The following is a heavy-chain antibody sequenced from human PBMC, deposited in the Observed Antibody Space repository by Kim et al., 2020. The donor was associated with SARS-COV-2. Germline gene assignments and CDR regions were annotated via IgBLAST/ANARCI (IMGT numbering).Heavy chain of an antibody. D-gene: IGHD1-26*01. CDR1: GGSISSGGYY. CDR2: IYYSGST. Sequence: SETLSLTCTVSGGSISSGGYYWSWIRQHPGKGLEWIGYIYYSGSTYYNPSLKSRVTISVDTSKNQFSLKLSSGTAADTAVYYCATAGSYGTDYWGQGTLVTVSS. J-gene: IGHJ4*02. V-gene: IGHV4-31*03. CDR3: ATAGSYGTDY.